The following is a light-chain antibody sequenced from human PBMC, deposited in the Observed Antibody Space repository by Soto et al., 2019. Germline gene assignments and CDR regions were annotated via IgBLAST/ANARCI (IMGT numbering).Light chain of an antibody. J-gene: IGKJ1*01. CDR3: QQYGSSRT. Sequence: EIVLTQSPGTLSLSPGERATLSCRASQSVSSNNLAGYQQKPGQAPSLLIYGTSTRATGIPDRFSDSGSETDFTLIISRLEPEDFAVYYCQQYGSSRTFGQGTKVEIK. CDR1: QSVSSNN. CDR2: GTS. V-gene: IGKV3-20*01.